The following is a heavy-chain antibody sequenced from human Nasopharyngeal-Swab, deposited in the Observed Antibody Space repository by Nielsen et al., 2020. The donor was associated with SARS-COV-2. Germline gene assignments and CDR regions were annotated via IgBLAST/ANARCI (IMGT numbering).Heavy chain of an antibody. V-gene: IGHV1-69*01. Sequence: WVRQAPGQGLEWMGGIIPIFGTANYAQKFQGRVTITADESTSTAYMELSSLRSEDTAVYYCAKGVYYYGSGSYWGGFDYWGQGTLVTVSS. CDR2: IIPIFGTA. D-gene: IGHD3-10*01. J-gene: IGHJ4*02. CDR3: AKGVYYYGSGSYWGGFDY.